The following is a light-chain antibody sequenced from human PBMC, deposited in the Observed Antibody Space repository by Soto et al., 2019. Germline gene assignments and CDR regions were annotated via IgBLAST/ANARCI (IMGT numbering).Light chain of an antibody. CDR2: GAS. CDR3: QQYGSSPRT. V-gene: IGKV3-20*01. Sequence: EIVLTQSPATLSLSPWERATLSCGATQSISNFLAWYQQRPGQAPRLLTYGASKRATGIPDRISGSGSGTDFTLTISRLEPEDFAVYCCQQYGSSPRTFGQGTKVDIK. J-gene: IGKJ1*01. CDR1: QSISNF.